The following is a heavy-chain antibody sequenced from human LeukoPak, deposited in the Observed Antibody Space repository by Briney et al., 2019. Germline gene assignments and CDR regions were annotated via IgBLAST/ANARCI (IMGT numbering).Heavy chain of an antibody. CDR1: GGSISGDY. CDR3: ARGSPYYDILNGLIAFDI. Sequence: KPSETLSLTCTVSGGSISGDYWSWIRQSPGKGLESIGYMFYSRNSGSSNYNPSLKSRATISGDTSKNQFSLRLSSVTAADTAVYYCARGSPYYDILNGLIAFDIWGQGTMVTASS. J-gene: IGHJ3*02. V-gene: IGHV4-59*01. D-gene: IGHD3-9*01. CDR2: MFYSRNSGSS.